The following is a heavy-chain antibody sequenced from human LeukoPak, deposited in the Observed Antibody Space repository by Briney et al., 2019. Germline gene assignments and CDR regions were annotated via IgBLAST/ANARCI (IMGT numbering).Heavy chain of an antibody. CDR2: INGYWSST. CDR1: GFTFSSYW. V-gene: IGHV3-74*01. Sequence: GGPLTLSCAASGFTFSSYWMHWVRQAPAKGLVWVSRINGYWSSTSYADSVKGRFIITRDNAKNTVYLQMNSLRVEDTAVDYCAIGFDYWGEGNLVTVSS. CDR3: AIGFDY. J-gene: IGHJ4*02.